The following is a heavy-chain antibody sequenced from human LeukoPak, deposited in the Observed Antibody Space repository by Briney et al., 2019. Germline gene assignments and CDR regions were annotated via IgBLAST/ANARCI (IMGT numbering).Heavy chain of an antibody. Sequence: PSETLSLTCTVSGDSISSNSYYWGWIRQPPGKGLEWIGSIYYSGSTYYNPSLKSRVTISVDTSKNQFSLKLSSVTAADMAVYYCARRSGLSLVRKGWFDPWGQGTLVTVSS. D-gene: IGHD3-10*01. CDR2: IYYSGST. J-gene: IGHJ5*02. CDR1: GDSISSNSYY. CDR3: ARRSGLSLVRKGWFDP. V-gene: IGHV4-39*07.